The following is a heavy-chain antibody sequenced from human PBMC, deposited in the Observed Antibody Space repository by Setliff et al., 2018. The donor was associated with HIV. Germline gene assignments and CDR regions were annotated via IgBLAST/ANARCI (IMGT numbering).Heavy chain of an antibody. CDR3: ARGKGVGGVIITGGLDV. CDR1: GHTLTNYD. J-gene: IGHJ6*02. V-gene: IGHV1-8*01. D-gene: IGHD3-10*01. CDR2: MNPNSGVS. Sequence: ASVKVSCKPPGHTLTNYDIHWMRRALGQGLEWMGWMNPNSGVSGYALKFHDRVTMTRDTSITTLYMELSSLTSEDTAVYYCARGKGVGGVIITGGLDVWGQGTTVTVSS.